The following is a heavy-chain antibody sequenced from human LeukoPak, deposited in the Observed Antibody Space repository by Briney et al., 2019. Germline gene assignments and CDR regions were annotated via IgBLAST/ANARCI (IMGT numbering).Heavy chain of an antibody. CDR3: AGLYV. CDR2: IYYSGST. CDR1: GGSISSNNYY. Sequence: PSETLSLTCTVSGGSISSNNYYWGWIRQPPGKGLEWIGNIYYSGSTYYNPSLRSRVTISVDTSKNQSSLKLSSVTAADTAVFYCAGLYVWGNGITVTISS. V-gene: IGHV4-39*07. J-gene: IGHJ6*04.